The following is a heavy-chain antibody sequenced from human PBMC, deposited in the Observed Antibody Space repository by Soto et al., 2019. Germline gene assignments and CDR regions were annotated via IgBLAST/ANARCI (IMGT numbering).Heavy chain of an antibody. CDR1: GGTFSSYA. V-gene: IGHV1-69*13. D-gene: IGHD6-13*01. CDR2: IIPIFGTA. CDR3: ASVDSSSFLDGMDV. Sequence: GASVKVSCKASGGTFSSYAISWVRQAPGQGLEWMGGIIPIFGTANYAQKFQGRVTITADESTSTAYMELSSLRSEDTAVYYCASVDSSSFLDGMDVWGQGTTVTVS. J-gene: IGHJ6*02.